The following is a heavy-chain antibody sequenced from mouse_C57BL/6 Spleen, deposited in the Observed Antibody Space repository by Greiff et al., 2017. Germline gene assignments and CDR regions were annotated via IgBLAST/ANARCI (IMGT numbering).Heavy chain of an antibody. CDR2: IDPENGDT. CDR1: GFNIKDDY. J-gene: IGHJ4*01. Sequence: VQLQQSGAELVRPGASVKLSCTASGFNIKDDYMHWVKQRPEQGLEWIGWIDPENGDTEYASKFQGKATITADTSSNPAYLQLSSLTSEDTAVYYCTYYYGSDYYAMDYWGQGTSGTVSS. V-gene: IGHV14-4*01. CDR3: TYYYGSDYYAMDY. D-gene: IGHD1-1*01.